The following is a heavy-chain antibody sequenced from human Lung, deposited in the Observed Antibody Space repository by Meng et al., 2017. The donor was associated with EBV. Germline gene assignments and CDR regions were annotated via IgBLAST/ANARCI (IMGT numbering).Heavy chain of an antibody. Sequence: GQLVEAGSELKQPGASVKVSCKASGYTFTSNAMNWVRQAPGQGLEWMGWINTNTGNPTYAQGFTGRFVFSLDTSVSTAYLQISSLKAADTAVYYCARLYCSGGSCYTIDYWGQGTLVTVSS. CDR2: INTNTGNP. J-gene: IGHJ4*02. CDR1: GYTFTSNA. D-gene: IGHD2-15*01. V-gene: IGHV7-4-1*02. CDR3: ARLYCSGGSCYTIDY.